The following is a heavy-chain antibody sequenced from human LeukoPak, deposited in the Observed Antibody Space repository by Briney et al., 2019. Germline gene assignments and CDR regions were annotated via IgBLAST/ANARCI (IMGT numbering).Heavy chain of an antibody. Sequence: GGSLRLSCAASGFTFSSYSMSWVGQAPGKGLEWVSSISSSSSYIYYADSMKGRFTISRDNAKHSLYLQMDSLTAEDTAVYFCSRSVMIETTTRAFDIWGQGTMVTVSS. J-gene: IGHJ3*02. CDR1: GFTFSSYS. CDR2: ISSSSSYI. CDR3: SRSVMIETTTRAFDI. D-gene: IGHD2-15*01. V-gene: IGHV3-21*01.